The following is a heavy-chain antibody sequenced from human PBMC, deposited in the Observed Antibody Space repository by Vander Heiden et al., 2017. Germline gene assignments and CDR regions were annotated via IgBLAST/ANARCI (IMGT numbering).Heavy chain of an antibody. J-gene: IGHJ6*02. CDR3: ARDGDDRYYDFWSGYSVYYGMDV. CDR1: GYTFTSYG. Sequence: QVQLVQSGAEVKKPGASVKVSCKASGYTFTSYGISWVRQAPGQGLEWMGWISAYNGNTNYAQKLQGRVTMTTDTSTSTAYMELRSLRSDDTAVYYWARDGDDRYYDFWSGYSVYYGMDVWGQGTTVTVSS. D-gene: IGHD3-3*01. V-gene: IGHV1-18*01. CDR2: ISAYNGNT.